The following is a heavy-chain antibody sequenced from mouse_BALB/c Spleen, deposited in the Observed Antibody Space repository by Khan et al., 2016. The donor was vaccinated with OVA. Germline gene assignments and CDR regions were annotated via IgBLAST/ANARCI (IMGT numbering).Heavy chain of an antibody. Sequence: QVRLQQSGPELVKPGGSVKMSCKASGYTFTDYVINWVKQRNGQGLEWIGEIYPGSGTTYYNEKFKGKATLSADKSSNTAYMQLSSLTSEDSAVYFCAKNDASWFAYWGQGTLVTVSA. CDR3: AKNDASWFAY. CDR1: GYTFTDYV. J-gene: IGHJ3*01. CDR2: IYPGSGTT. V-gene: IGHV1-77*01. D-gene: IGHD2-3*01.